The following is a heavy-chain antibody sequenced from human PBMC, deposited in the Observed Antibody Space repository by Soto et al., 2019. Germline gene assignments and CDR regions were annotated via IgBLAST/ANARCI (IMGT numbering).Heavy chain of an antibody. CDR2: IYPGDSDT. J-gene: IGHJ6*03. D-gene: IGHD6-6*01. V-gene: IGHV5-51*01. CDR3: ARYGGEYSSSTRVYYYYYMDV. CDR1: GYSFTSYW. Sequence: GESLKISGKVSGYSFTSYWIGCVRQMPGKGLEWMGIIYPGDSDTRYSPSFQGQVTISADKSISTAYLQWSSLKASDTAMYYCARYGGEYSSSTRVYYYYYMDVWGKGTTVTVSS.